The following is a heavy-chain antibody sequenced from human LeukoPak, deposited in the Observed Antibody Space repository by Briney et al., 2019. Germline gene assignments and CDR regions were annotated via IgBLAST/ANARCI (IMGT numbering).Heavy chain of an antibody. CDR1: GFTFSSYA. J-gene: IGHJ4*02. D-gene: IGHD3-22*01. V-gene: IGHV3-23*01. CDR2: ISGSGGST. Sequence: GGSLRLSCAASGFTFSSYAMSWVRQAPGKGLEWVSAISGSGGSTYYADSVKGRFTISRDNSKNTLYLQMNSLRAEDTAVYYCAKVLDYDSSGYYLDYWGQGTLVTVSS. CDR3: AKVLDYDSSGYYLDY.